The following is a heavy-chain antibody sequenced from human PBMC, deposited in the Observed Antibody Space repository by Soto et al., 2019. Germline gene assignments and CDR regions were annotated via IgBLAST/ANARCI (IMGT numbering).Heavy chain of an antibody. V-gene: IGHV5-10-1*01. J-gene: IGHJ4*02. CDR2: IDPSDSYT. CDR1: GYSFTSYW. CDR3: VRGLDNTQYIFDY. D-gene: IGHD6-6*01. Sequence: GESLKISCKGSGYSFTSYWISWVRQMPGKGLEWMGRIDPSDSYTNYSPSFQGHVTISADKSISTAYLQWSSLTASDNAMYYCVRGLDNTQYIFDYCVQGTLVIVSS.